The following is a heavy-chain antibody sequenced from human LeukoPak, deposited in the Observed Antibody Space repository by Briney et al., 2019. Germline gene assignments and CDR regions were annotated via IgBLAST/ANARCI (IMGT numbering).Heavy chain of an antibody. CDR2: ISGSGDST. CDR1: GFTFSSYA. V-gene: IGHV3-23*01. D-gene: IGHD3-16*01. J-gene: IGHJ4*02. Sequence: PGGSLRLPCAASGFTFSSYAMRWVRQAPGKGLEWVSSISGSGDSTYNADSVKGRFTISRDKSKNTLYLQMNSLRAEDTAVYYCAKDGGQEVDYWGQGTLVTVSS. CDR3: AKDGGQEVDY.